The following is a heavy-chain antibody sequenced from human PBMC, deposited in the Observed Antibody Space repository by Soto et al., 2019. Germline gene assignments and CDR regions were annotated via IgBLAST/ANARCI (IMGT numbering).Heavy chain of an antibody. CDR1: GGSISSGGYY. J-gene: IGHJ3*02. D-gene: IGHD3-10*01. V-gene: IGHV4-31*03. CDR2: IYYSGST. CDR3: AARYYGSGSYWEEDAFDI. Sequence: SETLSLTCTVSGGSISSGGYYWSWIRQHPGKGLEWIGYIYYSGSTYYNPSLKSRVTISVDTSKNQFSLKLSSVTAADTAVYYCAARYYGSGSYWEEDAFDIWGQGTMVTVSS.